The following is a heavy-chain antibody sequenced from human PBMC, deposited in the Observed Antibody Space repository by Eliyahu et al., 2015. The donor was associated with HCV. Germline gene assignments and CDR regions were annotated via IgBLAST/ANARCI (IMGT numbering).Heavy chain of an antibody. V-gene: IGHV3-33*01. J-gene: IGHJ4*02. Sequence: QVQLVESGGGVVQPGRSLRLSCATSGFXFXXYIMHWVRQAPGEGLEWVALVEYDGSIEKYAESVKGRFTIFRDNSKSTLHLQMHGMRAEDTAVYYCVRERLLGRPGYDAFDYWGPGTLVTVSS. CDR1: GFXFXXYI. CDR2: VEYDGSIE. CDR3: VRERLLGRPGYDAFDY. D-gene: IGHD5-12*01.